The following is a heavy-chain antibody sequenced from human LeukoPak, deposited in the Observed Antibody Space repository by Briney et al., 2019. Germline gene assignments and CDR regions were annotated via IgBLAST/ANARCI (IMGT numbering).Heavy chain of an antibody. Sequence: KSSETLSLTCTVSGGSISSSSYYWGWIRQPPGKGLEWIGSIYYSGSTYYNPSLKSRVTISVDTSKNQFSLKLSSVTAADTAVYYCARHAARGRPEYYDFWSGYYPNNWFDPWGQGTLVTVSS. D-gene: IGHD3-3*01. CDR3: ARHAARGRPEYYDFWSGYYPNNWFDP. V-gene: IGHV4-39*01. CDR1: GGSISSSSYY. CDR2: IYYSGST. J-gene: IGHJ5*02.